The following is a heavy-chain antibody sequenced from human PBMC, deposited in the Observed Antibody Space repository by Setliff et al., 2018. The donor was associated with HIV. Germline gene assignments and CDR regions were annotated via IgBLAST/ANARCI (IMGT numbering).Heavy chain of an antibody. J-gene: IGHJ4*02. D-gene: IGHD3-3*01. CDR1: GGSFSDNY. CDR3: ARGGGFWSGQLDF. CDR2: NNHRGVS. V-gene: IGHV4-34*01. Sequence: SQTLSLTCAVYGGSFSDNYWSWIRQAPGKGLEWIGENNHRGVSNFNPSLRSRVTIPVDTPRKQFSLILRSVTAADTAVYYCARGGGFWSGQLDFWAQGTLVTVSS.